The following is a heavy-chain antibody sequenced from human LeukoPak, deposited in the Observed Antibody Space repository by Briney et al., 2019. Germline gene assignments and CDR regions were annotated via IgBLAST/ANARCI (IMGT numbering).Heavy chain of an antibody. CDR1: GNTFTKYC. CDR2: IDDGDGNT. V-gene: IGHV1-3*01. D-gene: IGHD1-1*01. Sequence: ASVNVSCKASGNTFTKYCIHWVRQAPGQGLERMGWIDDGDGNTKYSEKFQGRVSITRDTSASTVYMELNSLRSEDTAVYYCARNEDYWGQGTLVTVSS. J-gene: IGHJ4*02. CDR3: ARNEDY.